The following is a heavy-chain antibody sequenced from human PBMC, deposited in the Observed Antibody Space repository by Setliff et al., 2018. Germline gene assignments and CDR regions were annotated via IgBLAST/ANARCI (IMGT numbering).Heavy chain of an antibody. CDR2: VSYGGST. D-gene: IGHD3-16*01. CDR1: GVTVSTYH. V-gene: IGHV4-59*08. J-gene: IGHJ6*03. CDR3: ARTGTTYYYSCMDV. Sequence: SETLSLTCVVWGVTVSTYHWSWLRQPPGKGLEWIGYVSYGGSTKYNPSLESRVTISLDTPKNQFSLKLTSVTAADTAVYYCARTGTTYYYSCMDVWGEGTTVTVSS.